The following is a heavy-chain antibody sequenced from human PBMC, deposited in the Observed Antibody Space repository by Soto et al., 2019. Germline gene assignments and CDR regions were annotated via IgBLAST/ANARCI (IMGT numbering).Heavy chain of an antibody. CDR1: GFTFSGSA. CDR2: IRSKANSYAT. J-gene: IGHJ4*02. D-gene: IGHD3-16*02. Sequence: EVQLVESGGGLVQPGGSLKLSCAASGFTFSGSAMHWVRQASGKGLEWVGRIRSKANSYATAYAASVKGRFTISRDDSKNTAYLQMNSLKTEDMAVYYCTRASPNYDYIWGSYRYPSGPFDYWGQGTLVTVSS. V-gene: IGHV3-73*01. CDR3: TRASPNYDYIWGSYRYPSGPFDY.